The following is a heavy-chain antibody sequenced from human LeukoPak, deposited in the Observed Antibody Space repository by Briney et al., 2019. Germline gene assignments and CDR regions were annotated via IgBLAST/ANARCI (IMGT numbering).Heavy chain of an antibody. V-gene: IGHV1-2*02. CDR3: ASDPQTADWFDP. CDR2: INPNSGDT. J-gene: IGHJ5*02. CDR1: GYTFTGCY. D-gene: IGHD2-21*02. Sequence: ASVKVSCKASGYTFTGCYIHWVRQAPGQGLEWMGWINPNSGDTNYAQKFQGRVTMTRDTSISTAYMELSRLTSDDTAVYYCASDPQTADWFDPWGQGTLVTVSS.